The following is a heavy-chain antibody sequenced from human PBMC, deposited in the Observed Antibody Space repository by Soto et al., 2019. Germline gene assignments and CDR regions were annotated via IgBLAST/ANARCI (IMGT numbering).Heavy chain of an antibody. D-gene: IGHD4-4*01. V-gene: IGHV1-69*12. Sequence: QVQLVQSGAEVKKPGSSVKVSCKASGGTFSSYAISWVRQAPGQGIEWMGGIIPIFGTANYAQKFQDRATITADESGSKAYMRLSSRSSADTAVYSCASNTVTHAFFAYWGQGTLVTVSS. J-gene: IGHJ4*02. CDR2: IIPIFGTA. CDR1: GGTFSSYA. CDR3: ASNTVTHAFFAY.